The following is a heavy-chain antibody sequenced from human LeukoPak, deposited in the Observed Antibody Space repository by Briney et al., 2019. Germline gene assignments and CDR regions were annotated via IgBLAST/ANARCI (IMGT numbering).Heavy chain of an antibody. D-gene: IGHD3-16*01. V-gene: IGHV3-74*01. CDR3: ARGENAYIDY. CDR1: GFTFSIYW. Sequence: GGSLRLSCAASGFTFSIYWMHWVRQAPGKGLVWVSRISSEGSSTTYADSVKGRFTISRDNAKDTLYLQMNSLRAEDTAVYYCARGENAYIDYWGQGTLVTVSS. CDR2: ISSEGSST. J-gene: IGHJ4*02.